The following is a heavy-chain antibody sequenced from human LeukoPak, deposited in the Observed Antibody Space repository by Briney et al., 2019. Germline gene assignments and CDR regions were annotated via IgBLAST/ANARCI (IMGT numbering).Heavy chain of an antibody. CDR2: FDPEDGET. CDR1: GYTRTELS. V-gene: IGHV1-24*01. Sequence: ASVKVSCKVSGYTRTELSMHWVRQAPGKGLEWMGGFDPEDGETIYAQKFQGRVTMTEDTSTDTAYMELSSLRSEDTAVYYCATVKDFGYSGTRDAFDIWGQGTMVTVSS. J-gene: IGHJ3*02. D-gene: IGHD5-12*01. CDR3: ATVKDFGYSGTRDAFDI.